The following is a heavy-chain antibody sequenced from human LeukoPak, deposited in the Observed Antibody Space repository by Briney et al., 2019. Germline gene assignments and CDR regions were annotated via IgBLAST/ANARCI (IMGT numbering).Heavy chain of an antibody. V-gene: IGHV3-53*01. CDR2: IYSGGST. CDR3: ARAHEGISYFDY. CDR1: GFTFSSYA. J-gene: IGHJ4*02. Sequence: PGGSLRLSCAASGFTFSSYAMSWVRQAPGKGLEWVSVIYSGGSTYYADSVKGRFTISRDNSKNTLYLQMNSLRAEDTAVYYCARAHEGISYFDYWGQGTLVTVSS.